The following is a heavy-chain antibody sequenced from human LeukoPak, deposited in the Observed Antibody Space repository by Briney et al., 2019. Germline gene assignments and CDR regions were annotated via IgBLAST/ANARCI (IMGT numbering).Heavy chain of an antibody. D-gene: IGHD3-3*01. Sequence: GESLRLSCAASGFTFSSHAMSWVRQAPGKGLEWVSAISGSGGSTYYADSVKGRFTISRDNSKNTLYLQMNSLRAEDTAVYYCAKNRASYDFWSGYLNWFDPWGQGTLVTVSS. CDR1: GFTFSSHA. CDR2: ISGSGGST. J-gene: IGHJ5*02. V-gene: IGHV3-23*01. CDR3: AKNRASYDFWSGYLNWFDP.